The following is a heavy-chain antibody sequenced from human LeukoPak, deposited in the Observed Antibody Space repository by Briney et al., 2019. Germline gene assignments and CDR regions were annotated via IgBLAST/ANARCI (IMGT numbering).Heavy chain of an antibody. Sequence: GGSLRLSCAASGFTFSSYAMSWVRQAPGKGLEWVSAISGSGGSTYYADSVKGRFTISRDNSKNTLYLQVNSLRAEDTAVYYCAKGLPNYYYYYMDVWGKGTTVTVSS. J-gene: IGHJ6*03. CDR1: GFTFSSYA. V-gene: IGHV3-23*01. CDR3: AKGLPNYYYYYMDV. CDR2: ISGSGGST.